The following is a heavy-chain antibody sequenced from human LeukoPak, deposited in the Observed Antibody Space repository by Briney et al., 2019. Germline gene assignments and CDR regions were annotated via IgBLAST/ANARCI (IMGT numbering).Heavy chain of an antibody. Sequence: ASVKVSCKASGYTFTSYAMNWVRQAPGQGLEWMGWINTNTRNPTYAQGFTGRFVFSLDTSVSTAYLQISSLKAEDTAVYYCARGGSSWYGGHAEYFQHWGQGTLVTVSS. CDR2: INTNTRNP. V-gene: IGHV7-4-1*02. D-gene: IGHD6-13*01. J-gene: IGHJ1*01. CDR3: ARGGSSWYGGHAEYFQH. CDR1: GYTFTSYA.